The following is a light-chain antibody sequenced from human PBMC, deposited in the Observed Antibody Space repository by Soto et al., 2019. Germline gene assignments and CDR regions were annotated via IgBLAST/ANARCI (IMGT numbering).Light chain of an antibody. CDR2: RAS. CDR3: QRYGSEPIT. V-gene: IGKV3-20*01. Sequence: ELVLTQSPGPLSLPPGERANLSCRASPGVRRRHLACYPQKPGQDPHHLNYRASSRPPGIPDRFIGSRSATDIPLTIRRLEPEDVAEQYCQRYGSEPITFRQGTRLQIK. J-gene: IGKJ5*01. CDR1: PGVRRRH.